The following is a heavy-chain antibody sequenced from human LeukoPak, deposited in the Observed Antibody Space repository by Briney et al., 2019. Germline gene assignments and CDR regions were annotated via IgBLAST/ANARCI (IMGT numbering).Heavy chain of an antibody. CDR1: GGSFSGYY. CDR3: ARRTSLYYYYGMDV. CDR2: INHSGST. Sequence: PSETLSLTCAVYGGSFSGYYWSWIRQPPGKGLEWIGEINHSGSTNYNPSLKSRATISVDTSKNQFSLKLSSVTAADTAVYYCARRTSLYYYYGMDVWGQGTTVTVSS. J-gene: IGHJ6*02. V-gene: IGHV4-34*01.